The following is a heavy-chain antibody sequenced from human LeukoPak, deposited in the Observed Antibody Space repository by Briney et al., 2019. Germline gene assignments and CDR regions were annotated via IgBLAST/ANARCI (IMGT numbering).Heavy chain of an antibody. J-gene: IGHJ4*02. D-gene: IGHD3-9*01. CDR3: AKDRMDYDILTGSWDY. Sequence: GGSLRLSCAASGFTFSSYGMHWVRQAPGKGLEWVAVISYDGSNKYYADSVKGRFTISRDNSKNTLYLQMSSLRAEDTAVYYCAKDRMDYDILTGSWDYWGQGTLVTVSS. CDR1: GFTFSSYG. CDR2: ISYDGSNK. V-gene: IGHV3-30*18.